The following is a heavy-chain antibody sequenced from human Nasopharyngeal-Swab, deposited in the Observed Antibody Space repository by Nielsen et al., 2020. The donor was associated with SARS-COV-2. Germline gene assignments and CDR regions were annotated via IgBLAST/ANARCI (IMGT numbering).Heavy chain of an antibody. Sequence: GSLRLSCAVSGGSIRSSNWWSWVRQPPGKGLEWIGEIYHSGSTNYNPSLKSRVTISVDTSKNQFSLKLSSVTAADTAVYYCARWGDGYNFGYWGQGTLVTVSS. J-gene: IGHJ4*02. D-gene: IGHD5-24*01. CDR3: ARWGDGYNFGY. CDR2: IYHSGST. V-gene: IGHV4-4*02. CDR1: GGSIRSSNW.